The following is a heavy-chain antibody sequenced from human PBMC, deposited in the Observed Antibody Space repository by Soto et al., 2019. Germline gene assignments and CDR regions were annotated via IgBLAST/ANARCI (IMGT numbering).Heavy chain of an antibody. CDR2: INHSGST. D-gene: IGHD7-27*01. CDR1: GVSIRSSGYY. J-gene: IGHJ4*02. V-gene: IGHV4-61*08. Sequence: SETLSLTCDVSGVSIRSSGYYWSWIRQPPGKGLEWIGYINHSGSTNYNPSLKSRVTISVDTSKNQFSLKLSSVTAADTAVYYCARRWGTYFDFWGQGTLVTVS. CDR3: ARRWGTYFDF.